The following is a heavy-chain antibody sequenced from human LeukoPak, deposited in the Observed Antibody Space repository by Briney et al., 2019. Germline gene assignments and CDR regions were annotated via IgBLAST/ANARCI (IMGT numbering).Heavy chain of an antibody. CDR3: ARAEPTSVFVI. CDR2: IYYSGST. Sequence: SETLSLTCTVSGGSISSSSYYWGWIRQPPGKGLEWIGSIYYSGSTYYNPSLKSRVTISVDTSKNQFSLKLSSVTAADTAVYYCARAEPTSVFVIWGQGTMVTVSS. D-gene: IGHD1-26*01. CDR1: GGSISSSSYY. V-gene: IGHV4-39*01. J-gene: IGHJ3*02.